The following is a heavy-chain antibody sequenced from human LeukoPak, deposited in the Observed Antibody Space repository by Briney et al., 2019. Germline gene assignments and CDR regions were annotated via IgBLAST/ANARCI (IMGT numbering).Heavy chain of an antibody. CDR1: GSTFSSHT. J-gene: IGHJ4*02. CDR2: ISRSSDVI. D-gene: IGHD2-2*01. CDR3: ARNLPAADY. Sequence: GGSLRLSCAASGSTFSSHTMNWVRQAPGKGLEWISYISRSSDVIYYADSVKGRFTISRDNAKNSLYLQMNSLTAEDTAVYYCARNLPAADYWGQGTLVTVSS. V-gene: IGHV3-48*04.